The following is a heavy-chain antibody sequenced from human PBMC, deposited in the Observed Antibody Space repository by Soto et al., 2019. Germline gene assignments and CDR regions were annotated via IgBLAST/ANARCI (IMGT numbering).Heavy chain of an antibody. J-gene: IGHJ5*02. CDR2: IYYSGST. Sequence: SETLSLTCTVSGGSISSSSYYWGWIRQPPGKGLEWIGSIYYSGSTYYNPSPKSRVTISVDTSKNQFPLKLSSVTAADTAVYYCARQGDIVVVENWFDPWGQGTLVTVSS. CDR1: GGSISSSSYY. V-gene: IGHV4-39*01. D-gene: IGHD2-15*01. CDR3: ARQGDIVVVENWFDP.